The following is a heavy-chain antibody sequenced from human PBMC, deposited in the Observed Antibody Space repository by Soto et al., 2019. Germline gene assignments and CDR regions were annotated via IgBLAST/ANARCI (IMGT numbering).Heavy chain of an antibody. V-gene: IGHV3-7*03. J-gene: IGHJ4*02. Sequence: SWIRQPPGKGLEWVANIKQDGSEKYYVDSVKGRFTISRDNAKNSLYLQMNSLRAEDTAVYYCAKDLYNYESSGPFDYWGQGTLVTVSS. CDR2: IKQDGSEK. D-gene: IGHD3-22*01. CDR3: AKDLYNYESSGPFDY.